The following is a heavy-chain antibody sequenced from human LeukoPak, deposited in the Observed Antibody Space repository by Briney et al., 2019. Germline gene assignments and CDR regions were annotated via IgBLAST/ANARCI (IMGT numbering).Heavy chain of an antibody. D-gene: IGHD5-18*01. CDR3: AGYSYGVRPS. Sequence: SQTLSLTCLISGDSVSSNSAAWNEIRHSPSIGLERLGRTYYRSKWYNDYAVSVKSRITINPDTSKNQFSLHLNSVTPEDTAVYYCAGYSYGVRPSWGQGTLVTVSS. CDR2: TYYRSKWYN. J-gene: IGHJ5*02. CDR1: GDSVSSNSAA. V-gene: IGHV6-1*01.